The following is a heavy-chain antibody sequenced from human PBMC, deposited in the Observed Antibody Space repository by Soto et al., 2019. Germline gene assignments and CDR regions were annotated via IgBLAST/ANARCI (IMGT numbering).Heavy chain of an antibody. CDR3: AREKGGYYDY. V-gene: IGHV1-8*01. D-gene: IGHD2-15*01. CDR1: GYTFTSYG. Sequence: QVQLVQSGAEVKKPGASVKVSCKASGYTFTSYGINWVRQATGQGREWMGWMNPKGRNTGYAQKFQGRVTMTRHTSISTAYMELSSLRSEDTAVYYCAREKGGYYDYWGQGTVVTVSS. J-gene: IGHJ4*02. CDR2: MNPKGRNT.